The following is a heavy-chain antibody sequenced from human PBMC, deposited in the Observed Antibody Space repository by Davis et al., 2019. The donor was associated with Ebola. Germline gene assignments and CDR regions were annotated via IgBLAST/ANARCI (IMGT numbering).Heavy chain of an antibody. D-gene: IGHD4-11*01. CDR2: VRSHGSDD. CDR1: AFTFNIFD. J-gene: IGHJ4*02. V-gene: IGHV3-30*02. CDR3: ARDSDDYSFDY. Sequence: GGSLRLSCAASAFTFNIFDMHWVRQVPGRGLEWVAFVRSHGSDDHYADSVKGRFTISRDNSKNTLYLQMNSLRPEDTAVYYCARDSDDYSFDYWGQGTLVTVSS.